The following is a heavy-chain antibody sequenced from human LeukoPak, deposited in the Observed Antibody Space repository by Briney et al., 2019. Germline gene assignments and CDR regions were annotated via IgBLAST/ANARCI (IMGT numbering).Heavy chain of an antibody. CDR1: GGSISSYY. J-gene: IGHJ6*02. D-gene: IGHD5-12*01. Sequence: PSETLSLTCTVSGGSISSYYWSWIRQPPGKGLEWIGYIYYSGSTNYNPSLKSRVTISVDTSKNQFSLKLSSVTAADTAVYYCARGYDWGGIYYYGMDAWGQGTTVTVSS. CDR3: ARGYDWGGIYYYGMDA. V-gene: IGHV4-59*01. CDR2: IYYSGST.